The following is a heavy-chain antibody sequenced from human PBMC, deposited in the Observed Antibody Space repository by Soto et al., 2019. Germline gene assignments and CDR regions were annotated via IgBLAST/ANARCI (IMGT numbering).Heavy chain of an antibody. CDR1: GYTFSSYG. CDR3: ARNIFSGYYGSSYYYGMDV. J-gene: IGHJ6*02. V-gene: IGHV1-18*01. CDR2: ISVYSGDT. D-gene: IGHD3-9*01. Sequence: QVQLVQSGAEVKKPGASVKVSCKASGYTFSSYGISWVRQAPGQGLEWMGWISVYSGDTNYAQKLQGRVTMTTDTSTSTAEMGLRSPRPDDTAVYYRARNIFSGYYGSSYYYGMDVWGQGTTVTVSS.